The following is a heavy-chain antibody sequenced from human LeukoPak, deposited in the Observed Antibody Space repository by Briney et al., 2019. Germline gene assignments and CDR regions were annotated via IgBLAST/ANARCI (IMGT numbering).Heavy chain of an antibody. CDR3: AVERHLSAFDI. CDR1: GYTFTGYY. Sequence: ASVKVSCKASGYTFTGYYMHWVRRAPGQGLEWMGWMNPNSGNTGYAQKFQGRVTMTRNTSISTAYMELSSLRSEDTAVYYCAVERHLSAFDIWGQGTMVTVSS. J-gene: IGHJ3*02. CDR2: MNPNSGNT. V-gene: IGHV1-8*02. D-gene: IGHD3-3*02.